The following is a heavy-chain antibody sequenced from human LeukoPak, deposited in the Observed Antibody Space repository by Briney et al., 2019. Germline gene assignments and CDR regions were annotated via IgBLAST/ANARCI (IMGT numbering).Heavy chain of an antibody. CDR2: ISSSGGST. CDR3: AQLIQLWLFDP. V-gene: IGHV3-23*01. CDR1: GFTFSSYA. J-gene: IGHJ5*02. D-gene: IGHD5-18*01. Sequence: GGSLRLSCAASGFTFSSYAMSWVRQAPGKGLEWVSAISSSGGSTYYADSVKGRFTISRDNSKNTLYLQMNSLRAEDTAVYYCAQLIQLWLFDPWGQGTLVTVSS.